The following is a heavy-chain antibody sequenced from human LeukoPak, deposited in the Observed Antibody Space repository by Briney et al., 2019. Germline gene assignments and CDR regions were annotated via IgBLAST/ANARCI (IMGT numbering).Heavy chain of an antibody. Sequence: GGTLRLSCAASGVTFSNYGFRWVRQAPGKGLEWVAVIWYDGSKKYYADSVKGRFTTSRDNSKNTLYLQISSLRAEETAVYYCARDHCTSTSCFDYWGQGNLVTVSS. CDR1: GVTFSNYG. J-gene: IGHJ4*02. D-gene: IGHD2-2*01. CDR3: ARDHCTSTSCFDY. V-gene: IGHV3-33*01. CDR2: IWYDGSKK.